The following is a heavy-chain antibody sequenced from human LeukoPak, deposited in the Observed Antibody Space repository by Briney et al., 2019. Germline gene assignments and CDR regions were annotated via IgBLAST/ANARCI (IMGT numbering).Heavy chain of an antibody. Sequence: GRCLRLSCAASGSTFDDYAMHWVRQAPGKGLEWVSGISWNSGSIGYADSVKGRFTISRDNAKNSLYLQMNSLRAEDTALYYCAKDGDSSSWYRGGYYFDYWGQGTLVTVSS. J-gene: IGHJ4*02. V-gene: IGHV3-9*01. CDR2: ISWNSGSI. D-gene: IGHD6-13*01. CDR3: AKDGDSSSWYRGGYYFDY. CDR1: GSTFDDYA.